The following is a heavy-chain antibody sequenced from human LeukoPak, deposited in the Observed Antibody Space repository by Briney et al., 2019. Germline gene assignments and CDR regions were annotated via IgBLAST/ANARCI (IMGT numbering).Heavy chain of an antibody. CDR3: ARAVTTVTNFDW. D-gene: IGHD4-17*01. CDR2: INPNSGGT. Sequence: ASVKVSCKASGYTFTGYYMHWVRQAPGQGLEWMGWINPNSGGTNYAQKFQGRVTMTRDTSISTAYMELSRLRRDDPAVNYCARAVTTVTNFDWWGQGTLVTVSS. CDR1: GYTFTGYY. V-gene: IGHV1-2*02. J-gene: IGHJ4*02.